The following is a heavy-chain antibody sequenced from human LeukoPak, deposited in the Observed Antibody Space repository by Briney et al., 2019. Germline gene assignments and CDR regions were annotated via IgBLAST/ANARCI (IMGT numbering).Heavy chain of an antibody. CDR2: IYYSGST. CDR1: GGSISSGDYY. CDR3: ARLKHIVVVTAIRPTNWFDP. V-gene: IGHV4-30-4*01. D-gene: IGHD2-21*02. J-gene: IGHJ5*02. Sequence: SSETLSLTCTVSGGSISSGDYYWSWIRQPPGKGLEWIGYIYYSGSTYYNPSLKSRVTISVDTSKNQFSLKLSSVTAADTAVYYCARLKHIVVVTAIRPTNWFDPWGQGTLVTVSS.